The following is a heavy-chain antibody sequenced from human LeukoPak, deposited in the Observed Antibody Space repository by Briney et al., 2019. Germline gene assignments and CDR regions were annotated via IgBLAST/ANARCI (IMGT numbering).Heavy chain of an antibody. D-gene: IGHD3-22*01. V-gene: IGHV3-30*18. CDR3: AKAAAYYYDTSGEQLDY. CDR1: GFTFSTYG. Sequence: HPGRSLRLSCGASGFTFSTYGMHWVRQAPGKGLEWVAFISYDGSNKYSADSVKGRLAISRDNSKNTLFLQMNSLRTEDTAVYYCAKAAAYYYDTSGEQLDYWGQGTLVTVSS. J-gene: IGHJ4*02. CDR2: ISYDGSNK.